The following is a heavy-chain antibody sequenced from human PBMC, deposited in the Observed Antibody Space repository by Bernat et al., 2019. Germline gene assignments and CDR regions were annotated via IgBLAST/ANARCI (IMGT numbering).Heavy chain of an antibody. Sequence: QVQLVQSGAEVKKPGSSVKVSCKASGGTFSSYAISWVRQAPGQGLEWMGRIIPILGIANYAQKFQGRVTITADKSTSTAYMELSSLRSEDTAVYYCARDGYSYGDYYYYYGMDVWGQGTTVTVSS. V-gene: IGHV1-69*04. CDR2: IIPILGIA. CDR1: GGTFSSYA. CDR3: ARDGYSYGDYYYYYGMDV. J-gene: IGHJ6*02. D-gene: IGHD5-18*01.